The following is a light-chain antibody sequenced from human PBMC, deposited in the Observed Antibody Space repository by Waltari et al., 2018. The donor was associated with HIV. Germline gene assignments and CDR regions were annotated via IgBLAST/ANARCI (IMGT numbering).Light chain of an antibody. J-gene: IGLJ2*01. Sequence: QSITISCTGTSNDVGGFDLVSWYQHHPGKAPKLIIFEVNKRPSGVSNRFSGSKSGNTASLTISGLQTEDETDYYCCSYARSRSLLFGGGTKLTVL. V-gene: IGLV2-23*02. CDR3: CSYARSRSLL. CDR1: SNDVGGFDL. CDR2: EVN.